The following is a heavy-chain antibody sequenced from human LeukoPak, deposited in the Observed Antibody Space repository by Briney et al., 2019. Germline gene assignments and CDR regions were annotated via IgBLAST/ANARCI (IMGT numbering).Heavy chain of an antibody. D-gene: IGHD1-26*01. CDR3: ARRRGAWFDP. CDR1: GGSISSYY. Sequence: SETLSLTCTVSGGSISSYYWSWIRQPPGKGLEWIGYIYYSGSTNYNPSLKSRVTISVDTSKNQFSLKLSSVTAADTAVYYCARRRGAWFDPWGQGTLVIVSS. J-gene: IGHJ5*02. CDR2: IYYSGST. V-gene: IGHV4-59*08.